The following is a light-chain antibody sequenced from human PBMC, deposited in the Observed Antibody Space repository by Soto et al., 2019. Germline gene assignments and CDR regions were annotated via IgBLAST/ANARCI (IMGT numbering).Light chain of an antibody. Sequence: QSALTQPASVSGSPGQSITISCTGTSSDIGSNNYVSWFQQRPGKAPTLIIYEVSNRPSGVSTHFSGSKSGNTASLTISGLLPEDEAEYYCSSYTTTTRLLGEGTKLTVL. CDR1: SSDIGSNNY. CDR2: EVS. CDR3: SSYTTTTRL. V-gene: IGLV2-14*01. J-gene: IGLJ2*01.